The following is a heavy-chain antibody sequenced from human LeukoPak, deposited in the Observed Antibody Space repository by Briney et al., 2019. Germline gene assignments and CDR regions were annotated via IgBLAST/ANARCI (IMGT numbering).Heavy chain of an antibody. CDR2: INPNSGGT. CDR3: AREVPELDAFDI. Sequence: ASVKVSCKASGYTFTGYYMHWVRQAPGQGLEWMGWINPNSGGTNYAQKFQGRVTMTRDTSISTAYKELSRLRSDDTAVYYCAREVPELDAFDIWGQGTMVTVSS. CDR1: GYTFTGYY. D-gene: IGHD2-2*01. V-gene: IGHV1-2*02. J-gene: IGHJ3*02.